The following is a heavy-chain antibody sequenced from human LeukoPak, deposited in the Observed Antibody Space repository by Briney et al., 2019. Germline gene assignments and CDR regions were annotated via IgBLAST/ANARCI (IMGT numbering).Heavy chain of an antibody. CDR3: ARDGNCSGISCMYYFDY. CDR1: GYTFTNYY. V-gene: IGHV1-46*01. J-gene: IGHJ4*02. CDR2: IYPGGGGS. Sequence: ASVKVSSKASGYTFTNYYIHWVRQAPGQGLEWMGIIYPGGGGSTYAQMFQGRVTMTRDTSTSTVYMELSSLRSEDTAVYFCARDGNCSGISCMYYFDYWGQGTLVTVSS. D-gene: IGHD2-2*01.